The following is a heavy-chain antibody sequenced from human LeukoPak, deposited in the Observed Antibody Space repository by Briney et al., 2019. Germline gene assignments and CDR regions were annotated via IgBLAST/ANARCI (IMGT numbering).Heavy chain of an antibody. CDR1: GFTFSSYG. J-gene: IGHJ6*03. V-gene: IGHV3-23*01. CDR3: ANNPGGAGAVWFGEPTFDYYYYMDV. D-gene: IGHD3-10*01. Sequence: PGGSLRLSCAASGFTFSSYGMSWVRQAPGKGLEWVSAISGSGGSTYYADSVKGRFTISRDNSKNTLYLQMNSLRAEDTAVYYCANNPGGAGAVWFGEPTFDYYYYMDVWGKGTTVTISS. CDR2: ISGSGGST.